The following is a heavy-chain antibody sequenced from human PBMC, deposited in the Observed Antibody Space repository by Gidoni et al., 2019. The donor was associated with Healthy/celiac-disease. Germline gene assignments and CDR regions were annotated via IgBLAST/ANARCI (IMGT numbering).Heavy chain of an antibody. D-gene: IGHD3-22*01. CDR3: ARVLRITMIVVDRIVGGMDV. V-gene: IGHV3-53*01. CDR1: GFTCSSHY. Sequence: QLVPPGGGVLLPGGSLRLSCAASGFTCSSHYISWVRQAPGKGLERVSVIYSGGSTYYADSGKGRFTICRDNSKNTLYLQMNSLRAEDTAVYYCARVLRITMIVVDRIVGGMDVWGQGTTVTVSS. CDR2: IYSGGST. J-gene: IGHJ6*02.